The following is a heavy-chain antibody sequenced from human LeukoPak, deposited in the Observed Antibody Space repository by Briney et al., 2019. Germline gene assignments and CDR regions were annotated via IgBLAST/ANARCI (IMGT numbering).Heavy chain of an antibody. J-gene: IGHJ4*02. CDR3: VRGTIVDRGVDY. D-gene: IGHD5-24*01. Sequence: GGSLRLSCAASGFSLSDHWMHWVRLVAGKGLVWVAIIRGDGGYRWYADSVKGRFTISRDNAKNTLHLQMDSLRAEDTAIYYCVRGTIVDRGVDYWGQGALVTVSS. V-gene: IGHV3-74*01. CDR1: GFSLSDHW. CDR2: IRGDGGYR.